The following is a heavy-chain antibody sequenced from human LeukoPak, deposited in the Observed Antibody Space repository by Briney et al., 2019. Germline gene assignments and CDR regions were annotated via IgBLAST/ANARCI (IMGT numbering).Heavy chain of an antibody. V-gene: IGHV3-7*01. CDR3: ARESTRERPGC. CDR1: GFTFSSSW. D-gene: IGHD1-1*01. J-gene: IGHJ4*02. CDR2: IKQDGSET. Sequence: GGSLRLSCAASGFTFSSSWMSWVRQAPGKGLEWVANIKQDGSETYYVDSVKGRFTISRDDAKNSLYLQMSSLRAEDTAVYYCARESTRERPGCWGQGTLVTVSS.